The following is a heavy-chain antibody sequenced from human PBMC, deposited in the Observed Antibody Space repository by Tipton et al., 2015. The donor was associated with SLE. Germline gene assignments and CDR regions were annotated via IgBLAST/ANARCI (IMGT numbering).Heavy chain of an antibody. V-gene: IGHV4-34*01. CDR1: GGSFSGYS. CDR2: ISHSGST. J-gene: IGHJ4*02. CDR3: ARGRVNYIRGSYRPSSFDY. D-gene: IGHD3-16*02. Sequence: TLSLTCAVYGGSFSGYSWTWIRQPPGKGLEWIGEISHSGSTNYNPSLKSRVIISVDTSKNQFSLKLSSVTAADTAVYYCARGRVNYIRGSYRPSSFDYWGQGTQVTVAS.